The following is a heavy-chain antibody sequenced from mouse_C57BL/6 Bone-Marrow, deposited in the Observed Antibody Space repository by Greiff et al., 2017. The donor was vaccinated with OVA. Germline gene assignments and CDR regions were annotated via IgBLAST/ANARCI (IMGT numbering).Heavy chain of an antibody. D-gene: IGHD1-1*01. CDR2: ISDGGSYT. CDR3: ARDLVATVVATDY. CDR1: GFTFSSYA. J-gene: IGHJ2*01. Sequence: EVKVVESGGGLVKPGGSLKLSCAASGFTFSSYAMSWVRQTPEKRLEWVATISDGGSYTYYPNNVKGRFAISRDNAKNNLYLQMSHLKSEDTAMYYCARDLVATVVATDYWGQGTTLTVSS. V-gene: IGHV5-4*01.